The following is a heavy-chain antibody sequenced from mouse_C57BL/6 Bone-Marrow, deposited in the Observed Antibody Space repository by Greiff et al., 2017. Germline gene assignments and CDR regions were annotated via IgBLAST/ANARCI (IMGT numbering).Heavy chain of an antibody. D-gene: IGHD2-2*01. Sequence: QVQLQQSGAELARPGASVKLSCKASGYTFTSYGISWVKQRTGQGLEWIGEIYPRSGHTYYNEKFKGKATLTADKSSSTAYMELSSLTSEDSAVYFSAGVIYYGYDGVEVYAMDYGGQGTSVTVSA. J-gene: IGHJ4*01. CDR3: AGVIYYGYDGVEVYAMDY. CDR2: IYPRSGHT. V-gene: IGHV1-81*01. CDR1: GYTFTSYG.